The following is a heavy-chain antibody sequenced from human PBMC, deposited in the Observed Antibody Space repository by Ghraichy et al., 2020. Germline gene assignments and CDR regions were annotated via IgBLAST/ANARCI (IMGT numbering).Heavy chain of an antibody. Sequence: GGSLRLSCAASGFTFSSSWMSWFRPAPGKGLEWVANIKQDGSEKYYVDSVKGRFTISRDNAKNSLYLQMNSLRAEDTAVYYCARDRQWLPEYYYYYYGMDVWGQGTTVTVSS. CDR2: IKQDGSEK. V-gene: IGHV3-7*03. D-gene: IGHD6-19*01. CDR1: GFTFSSSW. J-gene: IGHJ6*02. CDR3: ARDRQWLPEYYYYYYGMDV.